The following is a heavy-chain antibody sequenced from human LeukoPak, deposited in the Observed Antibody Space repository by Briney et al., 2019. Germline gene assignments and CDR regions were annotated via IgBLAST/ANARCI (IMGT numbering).Heavy chain of an antibody. D-gene: IGHD3-22*01. CDR2: INHSGST. Sequence: ETLSLTCAVYGGSFSGYYWSWIRQPPGKGLEWIGEINHSGSTNYNPFLKSRVTISVDTSKNQFSLKLSSVTAADTAVYYCARGPTDPMGYYDSSGYYGYWGQGTLVTVSS. CDR3: ARGPTDPMGYYDSSGYYGY. J-gene: IGHJ4*02. V-gene: IGHV4-34*01. CDR1: GGSFSGYY.